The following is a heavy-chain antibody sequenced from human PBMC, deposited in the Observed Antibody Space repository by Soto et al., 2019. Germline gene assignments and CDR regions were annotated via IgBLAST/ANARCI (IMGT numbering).Heavy chain of an antibody. Sequence: QVQLQESGPGLVKPSQTLSLTCTVSGGSISSGGYYWSWIRQHPGKGLEWIGYIYYSGSTYYNPSLKSRVTKPVDTSNNQFSLKLSSVTAADTAVYYCARGGSGSTTFDYWGQGTLVTVSS. CDR1: GGSISSGGYY. D-gene: IGHD3-10*01. CDR3: ARGGSGSTTFDY. J-gene: IGHJ4*02. V-gene: IGHV4-31*03. CDR2: IYYSGST.